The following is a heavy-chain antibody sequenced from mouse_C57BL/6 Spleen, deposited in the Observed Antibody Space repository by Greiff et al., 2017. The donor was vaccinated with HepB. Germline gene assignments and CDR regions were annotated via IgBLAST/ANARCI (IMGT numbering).Heavy chain of an antibody. V-gene: IGHV7-1*01. J-gene: IGHJ4*01. Sequence: DVMLVESGGGLVQSGRSLRLSCATSGFTFSDFYMEWVRQAPGKGLEWIAASRNKANDYTTEYSASVKGRFIVSRDTSQSILYLQMNARRAEDPAIYYCARDDYEAMDYWGQGTSVTVSS. CDR3: ARDDYEAMDY. D-gene: IGHD1-1*01. CDR1: GFTFSDFY. CDR2: SRNKANDYTT.